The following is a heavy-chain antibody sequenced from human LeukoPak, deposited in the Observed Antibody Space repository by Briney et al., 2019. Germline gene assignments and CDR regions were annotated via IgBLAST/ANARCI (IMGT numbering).Heavy chain of an antibody. CDR1: GFTFSSYA. CDR2: ISSNGGST. D-gene: IGHD1-1*01. Sequence: GGSLRLSCAASGFTFSSYAMHWVRQAPGKGLEYVSAISSNGGSTYYANSVKGRFTISRDNSKNTLYLQMGSLRAEDMAVYYCARGRYKLGSYFDYWGQGTLVTVSS. CDR3: ARGRYKLGSYFDY. V-gene: IGHV3-64*01. J-gene: IGHJ4*02.